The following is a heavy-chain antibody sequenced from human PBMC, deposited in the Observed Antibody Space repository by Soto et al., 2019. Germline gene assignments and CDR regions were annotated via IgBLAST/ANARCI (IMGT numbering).Heavy chain of an antibody. J-gene: IGHJ6*02. CDR2: ISGSGGST. CDR1: GFTFSSYA. CDR3: AKDLTMLVVVRPKSPDIRMDV. D-gene: IGHD3-22*01. V-gene: IGHV3-23*01. Sequence: PGGSLRLSCAASGFTFSSYAMSWARQAPGKGLEWGSAISGSGGSTYYADSGKGRFTISRDNSKNTLYLQTNRLRAEDTAVYYCAKDLTMLVVVRPKSPDIRMDVWGQGTTVTVSS.